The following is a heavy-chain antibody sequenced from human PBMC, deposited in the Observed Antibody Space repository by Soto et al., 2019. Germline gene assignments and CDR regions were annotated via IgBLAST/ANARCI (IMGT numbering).Heavy chain of an antibody. V-gene: IGHV4-59*01. CDR2: MYYSGST. Sequence: SETLSLTCTVSGGSIISYYWSWIRQPPGKGLEWIGYMYYSGSTNYNPSLKSRVTISVDTSKNQFSLRLSSVSAADTAVYYCARKRWAYDFWSGYANCGPNWFDPWGQGTLVTVSS. CDR1: GGSIISYY. J-gene: IGHJ5*02. CDR3: ARKRWAYDFWSGYANCGPNWFDP. D-gene: IGHD3-3*01.